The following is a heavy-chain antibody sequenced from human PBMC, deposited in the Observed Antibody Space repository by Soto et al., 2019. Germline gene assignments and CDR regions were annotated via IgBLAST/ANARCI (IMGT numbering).Heavy chain of an antibody. CDR3: VRHRLSIIRGVISLYHYYGLDV. J-gene: IGHJ6*02. CDR2: IYPGDSYI. CDR1: EYNFASYW. D-gene: IGHD3-10*01. Sequence: EVQLVQSGAEVKKPGESLKISCKGSEYNFASYWIGWVRQMPGKGLEWMGFIYPGDSYIKYSPSFQGQVTISADKSISTAYLQWSTLKAADPAVYYCVRHRLSIIRGVISLYHYYGLDVWGQGTTVTVSS. V-gene: IGHV5-51*01.